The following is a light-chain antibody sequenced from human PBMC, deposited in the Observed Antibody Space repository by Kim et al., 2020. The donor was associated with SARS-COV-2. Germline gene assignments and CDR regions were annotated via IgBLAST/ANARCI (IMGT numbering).Light chain of an antibody. V-gene: IGLV3-1*01. CDR2: QES. Sequence: VSPGQTASVTCAGDKLGDKYACCYQQKPGQSPGLVIYQESKRPSGIPERFSGSNAGNTATLTIGGTQAMDEADYYCQAWDSSTGGVFGTGTKVTVL. CDR3: QAWDSSTGGV. CDR1: KLGDKY. J-gene: IGLJ1*01.